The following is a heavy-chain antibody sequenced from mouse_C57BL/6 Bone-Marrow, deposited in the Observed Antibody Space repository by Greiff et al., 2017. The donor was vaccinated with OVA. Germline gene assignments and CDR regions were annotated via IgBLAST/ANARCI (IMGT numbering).Heavy chain of an antibody. CDR1: GFNIKDDY. V-gene: IGHV14-4*01. Sequence: EVKLMESGAELVRPGASVKLSCTASGFNIKDDYMHWVKQRPEQGLEWIGWIDPENGDTEYASKFQGKATITEDTSSNTAYLQLSRLTYEDAAVYYCTSYGNLDYWGQGTTLTVSS. CDR2: IDPENGDT. J-gene: IGHJ2*01. D-gene: IGHD2-10*02. CDR3: TSYGNLDY.